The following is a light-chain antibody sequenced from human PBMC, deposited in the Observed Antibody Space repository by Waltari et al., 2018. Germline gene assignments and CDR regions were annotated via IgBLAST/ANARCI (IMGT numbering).Light chain of an antibody. J-gene: IGLJ2*01. CDR3: AAWDDSLSRWL. Sequence: QSVLTQPPSASGTPGQRVTISCSGRSSNIGSNYVYWYQHVPGAATQLLIYRNNQPPSGVPDRFSVSKSGTSASLAISGLRSEDEADYYCAAWDDSLSRWLLGGGTKLTVL. CDR1: SSNIGSNY. CDR2: RNN. V-gene: IGLV1-47*01.